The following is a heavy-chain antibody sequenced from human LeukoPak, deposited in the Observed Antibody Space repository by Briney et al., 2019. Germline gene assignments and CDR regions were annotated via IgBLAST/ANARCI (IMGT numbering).Heavy chain of an antibody. J-gene: IGHJ4*02. D-gene: IGHD5-18*01. CDR1: GFTFSTFD. CDR3: ARARGYSYGILDQ. Sequence: GGSLRLSCASSGFTFSTFDMNWVIQAPGKGLEWVSFISSSGATTSYADSVKGRFTVSRDNAKNSLYLQMNSLRTEDTALYYCARARGYSYGILDQWGQGTLVTVSS. V-gene: IGHV3-48*03. CDR2: ISSSGATT.